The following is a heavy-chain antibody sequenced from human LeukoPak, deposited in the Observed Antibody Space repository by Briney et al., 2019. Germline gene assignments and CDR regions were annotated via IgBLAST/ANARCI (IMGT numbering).Heavy chain of an antibody. D-gene: IGHD5-12*01. Sequence: PGGSLRLSCAASGFTFSSYSMNWVRQAPGRGLEWVSSISSSSNYIYHADSLKGRFTISRDNAKNSLYLQMNSLRAEDTAVYYCARNRYGAYDPLLDWGQGTLVTVSS. CDR1: GFTFSSYS. J-gene: IGHJ4*02. CDR2: ISSSSNYI. V-gene: IGHV3-21*01. CDR3: ARNRYGAYDPLLD.